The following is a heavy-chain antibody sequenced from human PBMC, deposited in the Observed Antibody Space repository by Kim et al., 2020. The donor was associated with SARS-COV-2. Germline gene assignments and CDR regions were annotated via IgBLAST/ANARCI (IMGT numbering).Heavy chain of an antibody. V-gene: IGHV3-30-3*01. J-gene: IGHJ6*02. D-gene: IGHD3-10*01. CDR3: ARGNYHESVSLSDYYNGMDV. Sequence: GGSLRLSCAASGLSFDSSAMNWVRQAPGKGLEWVAVISYDGRNKDYADSVKGRFTISRDNSKSTLYLQMKSLRVEDTAVFYCARGNYHESVSLSDYYNGMDVWSQGTTVTVSS. CDR1: GLSFDSSA. CDR2: ISYDGRNK.